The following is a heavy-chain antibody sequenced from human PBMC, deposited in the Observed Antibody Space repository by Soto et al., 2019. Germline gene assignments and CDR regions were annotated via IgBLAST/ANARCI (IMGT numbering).Heavy chain of an antibody. CDR2: ISSYNGNT. J-gene: IGHJ4*02. V-gene: IGHV1-18*01. CDR1: GYTFTDYG. D-gene: IGHD3-3*01. Sequence: QVHLVQSGAEVKKPGASVKVSCKASGYTFTDYGITWVRQAPGQGLEWVGWISSYNGNTNYAQRLQGRVTMTTGIFTTMTYMELRRLTSADTAGYYCARYTPHDYWSGSTSPSYYFDYWGQGTLVTVSS. CDR3: ARYTPHDYWSGSTSPSYYFDY.